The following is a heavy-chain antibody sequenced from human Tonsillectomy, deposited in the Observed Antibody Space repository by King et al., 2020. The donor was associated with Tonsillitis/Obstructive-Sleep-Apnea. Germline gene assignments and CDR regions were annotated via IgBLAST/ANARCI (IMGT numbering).Heavy chain of an antibody. CDR1: GFTFGDYA. V-gene: IGHV3-49*04. CDR3: TRRGGLPAPPPVY. D-gene: IGHD3-10*01. J-gene: IGHJ4*02. Sequence: VQLVESGGGLVQPGRSLRLSCTASGFTFGDYAMSWVRQAPGKGLEWVGFIRSKAYGGTTEYAASVKGRFTISRDDSKSIAYLQMNSLKTEDTAVYYCTRRGGLPAPPPVYWGQGTLVTVSS. CDR2: IRSKAYGGTT.